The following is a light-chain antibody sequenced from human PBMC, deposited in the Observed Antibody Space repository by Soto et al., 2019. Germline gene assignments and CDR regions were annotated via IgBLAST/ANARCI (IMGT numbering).Light chain of an antibody. CDR1: QSISDW. J-gene: IGKJ1*01. Sequence: DIQMTQSPSTLSASVGDRVTITCRASQSISDWLAWYQQKPGKAPKLLIYKASSLESGVPSRFSGSGSGTDFTLTISSLQPDDFATYYCQQYNSYSRTFSQGTKV. CDR2: KAS. V-gene: IGKV1-5*03. CDR3: QQYNSYSRT.